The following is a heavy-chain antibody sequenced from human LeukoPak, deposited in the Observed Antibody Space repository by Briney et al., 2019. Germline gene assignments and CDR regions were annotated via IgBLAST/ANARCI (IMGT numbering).Heavy chain of an antibody. CDR3: AKDPVVVPAAAIGY. Sequence: PGGSLRLSCAASGFTFSNYAMSWVRQAPGKGLEWVSSLNGRGDSPYYADSVKGRFTISRDNSKNTLYLQMHSLRVEDTAVYYCAKDPVVVPAAAIGYWGQGTLVTVSS. CDR1: GFTFSNYA. D-gene: IGHD2-2*01. CDR2: LNGRGDSP. V-gene: IGHV3-23*01. J-gene: IGHJ4*02.